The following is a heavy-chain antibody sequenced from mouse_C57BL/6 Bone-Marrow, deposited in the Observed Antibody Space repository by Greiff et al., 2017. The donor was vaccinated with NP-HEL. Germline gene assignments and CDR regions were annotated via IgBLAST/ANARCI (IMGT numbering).Heavy chain of an antibody. Sequence: QVQLQQPGAELVMPGASVKLSCKASGYTFTSYWMHWVKQRPGQGLEWIGEIDPSDSYTNYNQKFKGKSTLTVDKSSSTAYMQLSSLTSEDSAVYYCARGIYYGNKAWFAYWGQGTLVTVSA. J-gene: IGHJ3*01. D-gene: IGHD2-1*01. CDR1: GYTFTSYW. CDR3: ARGIYYGNKAWFAY. CDR2: IDPSDSYT. V-gene: IGHV1-69*01.